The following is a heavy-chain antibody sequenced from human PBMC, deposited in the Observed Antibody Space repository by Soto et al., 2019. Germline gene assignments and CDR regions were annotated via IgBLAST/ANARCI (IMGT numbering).Heavy chain of an antibody. CDR3: ARDLTGGPTYYDFWSGYSPVDY. CDR2: IDPSGGST. V-gene: IGHV1-46*03. Sequence: ASVKASCKASGYNFTSYYMHWVRQAPGQGLEWMGIIDPSGGSTSYAQKFQGRVSMTRDTSTSTVYMDLSSLRSEDTAVYYCARDLTGGPTYYDFWSGYSPVDYWGLGTLVTVSS. CDR1: GYNFTSYY. J-gene: IGHJ4*02. D-gene: IGHD3-3*01.